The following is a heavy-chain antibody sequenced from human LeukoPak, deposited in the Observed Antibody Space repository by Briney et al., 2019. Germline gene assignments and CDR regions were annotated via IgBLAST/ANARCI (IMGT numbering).Heavy chain of an antibody. J-gene: IGHJ4*02. CDR2: ISGSGDTT. V-gene: IGHV3-23*01. D-gene: IGHD6-19*01. CDR3: SSEVAGLEN. Sequence: GGSLRLSCGAAGFSFSSYEMNWVRQAPGKGLEWVSVISGSGDTTYYADSVKGRFTISRDNSENTLYLQMNSLGAEDTAVYYCSSEVAGLENWGQGTLVTVSS. CDR1: GFSFSSYE.